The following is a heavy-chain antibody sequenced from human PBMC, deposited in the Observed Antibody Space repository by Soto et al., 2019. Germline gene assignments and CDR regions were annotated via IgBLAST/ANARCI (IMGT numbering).Heavy chain of an antibody. V-gene: IGHV1-69*06. CDR1: GGTFSSHG. D-gene: IGHD2-15*01. CDR2: IIPTFGTP. Sequence: QVQLVQSGTVVQRRGSSVKVSCQASGGTFSSHGMAWVRQAPRQGLEWMGGIIPTFGTPTYAPKFQGRVTITADKSTNTAYMELSSLRSEDTGVYYCASERSAQYFDFWGQGTLITVSS. CDR3: ASERSAQYFDF. J-gene: IGHJ4*02.